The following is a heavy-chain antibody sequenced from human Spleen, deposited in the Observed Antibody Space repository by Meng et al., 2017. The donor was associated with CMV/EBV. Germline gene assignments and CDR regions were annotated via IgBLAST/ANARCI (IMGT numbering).Heavy chain of an antibody. J-gene: IGHJ5*02. CDR1: GFTFRSAD. V-gene: IGHV1-69*05. CDR2: RIPLCGRA. D-gene: IGHD6-13*01. CDR3: ARGGGRVKPWFDP. Sequence: ASGFTFRSADIIWVGQAPGQGVEWRGGRIPLCGRATYAQKFQGGVTIPTDESTSTAYMELSSLRSEDTAVYYCARGGGRVKPWFDPWGQGTLVTVSS.